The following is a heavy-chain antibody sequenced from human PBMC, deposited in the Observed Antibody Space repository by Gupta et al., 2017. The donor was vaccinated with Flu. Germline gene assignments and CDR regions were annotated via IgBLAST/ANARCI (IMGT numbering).Heavy chain of an antibody. Sequence: EVQLVESGGGLVQPGRSLRLSCAASGFTFDDYAMHWVRQAPGKGLEWVSGISWNSGSIGYADSVKGRFTISRDNAKNSRYLQMNSLRAEDTALYYCAKDRYGSGWFDFDDWGQGTLVTVSS. CDR1: GFTFDDYA. J-gene: IGHJ4*02. CDR3: AKDRYGSGWFDFDD. D-gene: IGHD6-19*01. CDR2: ISWNSGSI. V-gene: IGHV3-9*01.